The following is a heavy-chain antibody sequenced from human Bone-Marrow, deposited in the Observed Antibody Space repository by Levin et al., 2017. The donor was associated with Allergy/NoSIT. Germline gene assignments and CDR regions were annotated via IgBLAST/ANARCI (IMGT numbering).Heavy chain of an antibody. CDR2: IKQDGSEK. CDR1: GFTFSRYW. Sequence: HPGGSLRLSCAASGFTFSRYWISWVRQAPGKGLEWVANIKQDGSEKYYVDSVKGRFAISRDNAKNSLYLQMNSLRAEDTAVYYCARDLRYTESYGFWFDPWGQGTLVTVSA. CDR3: ARDLRYTESYGFWFDP. J-gene: IGHJ5*02. V-gene: IGHV3-7*01. D-gene: IGHD1-26*01.